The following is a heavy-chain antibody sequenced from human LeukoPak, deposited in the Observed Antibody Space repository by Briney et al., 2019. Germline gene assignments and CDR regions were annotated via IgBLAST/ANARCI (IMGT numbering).Heavy chain of an antibody. J-gene: IGHJ3*02. CDR2: ISAYTGDT. CDR3: ARSRAPVVLGAFDI. V-gene: IGHV1-18*01. Sequence: WISAYTGDTKYAQKLQGRVTMTTDTSTSTAYMELRSLRSDDTAVYYCARSRAPVVLGAFDIWGQGTMVTVSS.